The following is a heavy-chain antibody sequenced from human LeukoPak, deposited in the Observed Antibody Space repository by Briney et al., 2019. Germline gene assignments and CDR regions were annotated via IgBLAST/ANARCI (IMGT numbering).Heavy chain of an antibody. CDR2: ISGSGGST. J-gene: IGHJ4*02. D-gene: IGHD3-10*01. CDR3: AKDLRKSGNYGYFDL. CDR1: GFTFSSYA. V-gene: IGHV3-23*01. Sequence: PGGSLRLSCAASGFTFSSYAMSWVRQAPGKGLEWVSAISGSGGSTYYADSVKGRFTISRDNSKNTLYLQMNSLRTEDTAVYYCAKDLRKSGNYGYFDLWGQGTLVTVSS.